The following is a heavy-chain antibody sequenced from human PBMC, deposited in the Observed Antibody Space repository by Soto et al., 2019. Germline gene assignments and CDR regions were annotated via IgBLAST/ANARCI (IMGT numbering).Heavy chain of an antibody. CDR1: GGTFSSYA. CDR3: ASAAVEYPSTIPNWFDP. Sequence: QVQLVQSGAEVKKPGSSVKVSCKASGGTFSSYAISWVRQAPGQGLEWMGGITPIFGTANYAQKFQGRVTITADKSTSTAYMELSSLRSEDTAVYYCASAAVEYPSTIPNWFDPWGQGTLVTVSS. CDR2: ITPIFGTA. D-gene: IGHD5-12*01. V-gene: IGHV1-69*06. J-gene: IGHJ5*02.